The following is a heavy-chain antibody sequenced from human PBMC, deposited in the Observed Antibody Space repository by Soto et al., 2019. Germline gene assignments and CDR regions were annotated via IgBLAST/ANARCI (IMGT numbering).Heavy chain of an antibody. Sequence: SLSLSCASSGFTFDYYAMHWVRQAPGKGLEWVSGISWNSGSIGYADSVKGRFTISRDNAKNSLYLQMNSLRAEDTALYYCATDLHYDFWSGFFDYWGQGTLVTVSS. V-gene: IGHV3-9*01. D-gene: IGHD3-3*01. CDR3: ATDLHYDFWSGFFDY. CDR2: ISWNSGSI. CDR1: GFTFDYYA. J-gene: IGHJ4*02.